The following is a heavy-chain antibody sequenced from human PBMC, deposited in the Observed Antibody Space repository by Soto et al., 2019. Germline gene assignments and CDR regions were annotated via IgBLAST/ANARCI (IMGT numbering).Heavy chain of an antibody. J-gene: IGHJ5*02. CDR2: MHYSGST. D-gene: IGHD3-10*01. V-gene: IGHV4-39*01. CDR1: GGSISSSNYY. Sequence: SETLSLTCTVSGGSISSSNYYWGWIRQPPGKGLEWIGTMHYSGSTNYNPSLNSRVTISVDTSKNQFSLKLSSVTAADTAVYYCARRTPLYASESSRFDPWGQGALVTVSS. CDR3: ARRTPLYASESSRFDP.